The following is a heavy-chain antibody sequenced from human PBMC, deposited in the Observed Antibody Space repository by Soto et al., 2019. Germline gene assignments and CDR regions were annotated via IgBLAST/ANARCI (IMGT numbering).Heavy chain of an antibody. D-gene: IGHD6-13*01. CDR1: GYTFTGYY. V-gene: IGHV1-2*02. CDR2: INPNSGGT. Sequence: ASVKVSCKASGYTFTGYYMHWVRQAPGQGLEWMGWINPNSGGTNYAQKFQGRVTMTRDTSISTAYMELSRLRSDDTAVYYCARVEPRYSSSSFDYWGQGTLVTVS. CDR3: ARVEPRYSSSSFDY. J-gene: IGHJ4*02.